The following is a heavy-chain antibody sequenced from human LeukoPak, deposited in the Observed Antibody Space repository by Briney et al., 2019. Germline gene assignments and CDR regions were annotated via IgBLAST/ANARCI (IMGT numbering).Heavy chain of an antibody. CDR1: GYTFTSFA. CDR2: INTNTGNP. CDR3: AREYIAAAGTEFDP. Sequence: ASVKVSCNASGYTFTSFAMNWVRQAPGQGLEWMGWINTNTGNPTYAQGFTGRFVFSLDTSVSTAYLQISSLKAEDTAVYYCAREYIAAAGTEFDPWGQGTLVTVSS. V-gene: IGHV7-4-1*02. D-gene: IGHD6-13*01. J-gene: IGHJ5*02.